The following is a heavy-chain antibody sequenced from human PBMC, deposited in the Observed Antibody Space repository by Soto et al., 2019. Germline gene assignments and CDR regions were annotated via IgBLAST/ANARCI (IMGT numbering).Heavy chain of an antibody. CDR2: ISSDGTDK. V-gene: IGHV3-30*18. CDR1: GFTFRSYG. CDR3: AKDKEYSSSWALRLGYFDY. D-gene: IGHD6-6*01. Sequence: PGGSLRLSCAASGFTFRSYGIYWVRQAPGKGLEWVALISSDGTDKYYADSVKGRFTIPRDNAKNTLYLQMNSLRADDAAVYYCAKDKEYSSSWALRLGYFDYWGQGTLVTVSS. J-gene: IGHJ4*02.